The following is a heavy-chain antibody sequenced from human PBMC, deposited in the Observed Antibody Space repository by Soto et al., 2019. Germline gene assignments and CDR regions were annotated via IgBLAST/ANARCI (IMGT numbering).Heavy chain of an antibody. J-gene: IGHJ4*02. V-gene: IGHV3-23*01. CDR1: GFTFSSYA. D-gene: IGHD2-2*01. CDR3: SNHKPHHCSRTSCYFDY. CDR2: ISGSGGST. Sequence: GGSLRLSCAASGFTFSSYAMSWVRQAPGKGLEWVSAISGSGGSTYYADSVKGRFTISRDNSKNTLYLQMNSLRAEDTAVSFCSNHKPHHCSRTSCYFDYWGQGTLVTVSS.